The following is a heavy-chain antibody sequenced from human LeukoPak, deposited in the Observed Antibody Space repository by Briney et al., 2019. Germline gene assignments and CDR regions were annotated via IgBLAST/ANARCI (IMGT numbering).Heavy chain of an antibody. CDR2: IYYSGST. D-gene: IGHD5-24*01. V-gene: IGHV4-31*03. Sequence: SETLSLTCTVSGGSISSGGYYWSWIRQHPGKGLEWIGYIYYSGSTYYNPSLKSRVTISVDTSKNQFSLKLSSVTAADTAVYYCARRSRGDGYNWSLFDYWGQGTLVTVSS. CDR3: ARRSRGDGYNWSLFDY. CDR1: GGSISSGGYY. J-gene: IGHJ4*02.